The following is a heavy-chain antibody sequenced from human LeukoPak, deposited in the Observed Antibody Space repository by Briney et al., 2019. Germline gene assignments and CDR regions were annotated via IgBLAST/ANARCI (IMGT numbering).Heavy chain of an antibody. Sequence: GGSLRLSCAASGFTFSSYGMSWVRQAPGKGLEWVANIKQDGSEKYYVDSVKGRFTISRDNAKNSLYLQMNSLRAEDTAVYYCARDVEMATIDYWGQGTLVTVSS. CDR3: ARDVEMATIDY. J-gene: IGHJ4*02. CDR2: IKQDGSEK. CDR1: GFTFSSYG. D-gene: IGHD5-24*01. V-gene: IGHV3-7*01.